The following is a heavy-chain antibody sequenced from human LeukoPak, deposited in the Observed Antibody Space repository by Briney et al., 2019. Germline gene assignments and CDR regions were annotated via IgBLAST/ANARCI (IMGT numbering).Heavy chain of an antibody. D-gene: IGHD3-3*01. CDR1: GYTFTSYG. CDR3: ARTFLYYDFWSGYNL. CDR2: INPSSGGT. V-gene: IGHV1-2*02. Sequence: ASVKVSCKASGYTFTSYGISWVRQAPGQGLEWMGWINPSSGGTNYAQKFQGRVTMTRDTSISTAYMELSRLRSDDTAVYYCARTFLYYDFWSGYNLWGQGTLVTVSS. J-gene: IGHJ5*02.